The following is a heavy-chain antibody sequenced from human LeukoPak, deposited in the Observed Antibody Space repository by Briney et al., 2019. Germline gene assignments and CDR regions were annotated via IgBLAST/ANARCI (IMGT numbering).Heavy chain of an antibody. CDR2: ISSSGTTI. V-gene: IGHV3-48*03. CDR1: GFTFRNYD. Sequence: PGGSLRLSCAASGFTFRNYDMNWVRQAPGKGLEWVSYISSSGTTIYYADSVKGRFTISRDNAKNSLYLQMSSLRAEDTAVYYCAKALATRHMDVWGQGTTVTVSS. CDR3: AKALATRHMDV. J-gene: IGHJ6*02.